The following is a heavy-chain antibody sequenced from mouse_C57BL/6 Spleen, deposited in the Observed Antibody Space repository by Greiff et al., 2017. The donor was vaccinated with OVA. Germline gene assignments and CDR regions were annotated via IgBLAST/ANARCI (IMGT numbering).Heavy chain of an antibody. J-gene: IGHJ3*01. CDR3: ASRGESYYDGSSPFAY. V-gene: IGHV1-18*01. D-gene: IGHD1-1*01. CDR1: GYTFTDYN. Sequence: EVKLMESGPELVKPGASVKIPCKASGYTFTDYNMDWVKQSHGKSLEWIGDINPNNGGTIYNQKFKGKATLTVDKSSSTAYMELRSLTSEDTAVDDCASRGESYYDGSSPFAYWGQGTLVTVSA. CDR2: INPNNGGT.